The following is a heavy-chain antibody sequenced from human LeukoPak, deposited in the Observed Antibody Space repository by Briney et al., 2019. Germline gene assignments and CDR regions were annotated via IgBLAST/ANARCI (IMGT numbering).Heavy chain of an antibody. V-gene: IGHV3-30-3*01. CDR2: ISYDGSNK. J-gene: IGHJ4*02. Sequence: GGSLRLSCAASGFTFSSYAMHWVRQAPGKGLEWVAVISYDGSNKYYADSVKGRFTISRDNSKNTLYLQMNSLRAEDTAVYYCARGGSGSYWGQGTLVTVSS. D-gene: IGHD1-26*01. CDR3: ARGGSGSY. CDR1: GFTFSSYA.